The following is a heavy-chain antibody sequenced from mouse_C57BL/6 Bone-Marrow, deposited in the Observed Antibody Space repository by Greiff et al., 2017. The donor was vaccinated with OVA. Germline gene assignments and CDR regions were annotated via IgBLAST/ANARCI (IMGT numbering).Heavy chain of an antibody. CDR3: TIDGYYEGAMDY. CDR1: GFDIKDYY. Sequence: EVQLQQSGAELVRPGASVKLSCTASGFDIKDYYMHWVKQRPEQGLEWIGRIDPEDGDTEYAPKFQGKATMTADTSSNTAYLQLSSLTSEDTAVYYCTIDGYYEGAMDYWGQGTSVTVSS. CDR2: IDPEDGDT. V-gene: IGHV14-1*01. D-gene: IGHD2-3*01. J-gene: IGHJ4*01.